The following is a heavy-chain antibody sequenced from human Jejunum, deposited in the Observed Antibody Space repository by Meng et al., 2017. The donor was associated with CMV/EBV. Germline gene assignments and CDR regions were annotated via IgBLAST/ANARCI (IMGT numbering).Heavy chain of an antibody. V-gene: IGHV1-2*02. CDR1: AHTFIDYY. Sequence: QVQLLQSGVVLMKPGASMKVSCKAPAHTFIDYYIHWMRQAPGQGLEWMGWVNPINGGTKYAQKFQGRVTMTRNMSISTAYKELHSLIFDDTAVYSCVREADDTYSLAYWGQGTLVTVSS. D-gene: IGHD3-22*01. CDR3: VREADDTYSLAY. CDR2: VNPINGGT. J-gene: IGHJ4*02.